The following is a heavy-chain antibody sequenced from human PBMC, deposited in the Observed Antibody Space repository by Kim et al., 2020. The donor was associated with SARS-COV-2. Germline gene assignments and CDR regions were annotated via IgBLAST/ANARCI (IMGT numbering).Heavy chain of an antibody. D-gene: IGHD3-3*01. CDR1: GFSLRSYA. J-gene: IGHJ4*02. V-gene: IGHV3-23*01. Sequence: GGSLRLSCAVSGFSLRSYAMSWVRQAPGKGLEWVSAISGSGASTYYADSVEGRFTISRDTSKNTLYLQMNSLRAEDTAVYFCAKDLSPSTSGYSPSFDYWGQGTLVTVSS. CDR3: AKDLSPSTSGYSPSFDY. CDR2: ISGSGAST.